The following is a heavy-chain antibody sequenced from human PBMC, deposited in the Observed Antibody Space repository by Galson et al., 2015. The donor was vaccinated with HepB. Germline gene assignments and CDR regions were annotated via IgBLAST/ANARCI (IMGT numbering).Heavy chain of an antibody. CDR1: GYTFTSYD. CDR2: MSPNSGNT. D-gene: IGHD6-6*01. CDR3: ARVGIAARRAFDY. Sequence: SVKVSCKASGYTFTSYDINWVRQATGQGLEWMGWMSPNSGNTGYAQKFQGRVTMTRNTSISTAYMELSSLRSEDTAVYYCARVGIAARRAFDYWGQGTLVTVSS. J-gene: IGHJ4*02. V-gene: IGHV1-8*01.